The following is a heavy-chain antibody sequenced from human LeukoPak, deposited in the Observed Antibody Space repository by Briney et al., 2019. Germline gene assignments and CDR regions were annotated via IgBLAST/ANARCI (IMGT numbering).Heavy chain of an antibody. CDR1: GYSISSGYY. Sequence: PSETLSLTCTVSGYSISSGYYWGWIRQPPGRGLEWIGSIYHSGSTYYNPSLKSRVTISVDTSKNQFSLKLSSVTAADTAVYYCARVNYYDSSGYQDYWGQGTLVTVSS. V-gene: IGHV4-38-2*02. CDR3: ARVNYYDSSGYQDY. D-gene: IGHD3-22*01. CDR2: IYHSGST. J-gene: IGHJ4*02.